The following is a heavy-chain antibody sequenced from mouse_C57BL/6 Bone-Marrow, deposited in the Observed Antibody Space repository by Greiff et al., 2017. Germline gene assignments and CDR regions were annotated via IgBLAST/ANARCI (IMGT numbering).Heavy chain of an antibody. CDR1: GFTFSSYA. CDR3: ARDGSYYGYAMDY. J-gene: IGHJ4*01. V-gene: IGHV5-4*01. Sequence: EVKLLESGGGLVKPGGSLKLSCAASGFTFSSYAMSWVRQTPEKRLEWVATISDGGSYTYYPDNVKGRFTISRDNAKNNLYLQMSHLKSEDTAMYYCARDGSYYGYAMDYWGQGTSVTVSS. CDR2: ISDGGSYT. D-gene: IGHD2-1*01.